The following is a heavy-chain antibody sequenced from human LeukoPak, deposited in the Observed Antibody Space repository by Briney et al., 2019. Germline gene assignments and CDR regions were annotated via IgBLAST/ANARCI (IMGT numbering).Heavy chain of an antibody. CDR1: GYTFTSNY. CDR3: ARDGIAAACDY. D-gene: IGHD6-13*01. CDR2: IYPRDGST. J-gene: IGHJ4*02. V-gene: IGHV1-46*01. Sequence: ASVKVSCKASGYTFTSNYIHWVRQAPGQGLKWMGMIYPRDGSTSYAQKFQGRVTVTRDTSTSTVHMELSGLRSEDTAVYYCARDGIAAACDYWGQGTLVTVSS.